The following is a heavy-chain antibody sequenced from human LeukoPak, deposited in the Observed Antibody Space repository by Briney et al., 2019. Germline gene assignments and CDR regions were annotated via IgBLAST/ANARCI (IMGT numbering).Heavy chain of an antibody. CDR3: ARGRLPSYYDSSGYYLRSFDL. CDR1: GGSFSSYY. CDR2: INHRGST. V-gene: IGHV4-34*01. J-gene: IGHJ2*01. D-gene: IGHD3-22*01. Sequence: SETLSPTGAVYGGSFSSYYWSWIRQPPGKGLEWIGEINHRGSTNYNPSLKSRVTISVDTSKNQFSLKLSSVTAADTAVYYCARGRLPSYYDSSGYYLRSFDLWGRRTLVTVSS.